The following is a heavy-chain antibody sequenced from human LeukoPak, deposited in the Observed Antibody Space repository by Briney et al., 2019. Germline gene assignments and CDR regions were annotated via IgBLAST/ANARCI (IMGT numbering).Heavy chain of an antibody. CDR2: IRYDGSNK. V-gene: IGHV3-30*02. CDR3: ASIVVVAADAKNDY. D-gene: IGHD2-15*01. Sequence: GGSLRLSCAASGFTFSSYGMHWVRQAPGKGLEWVAFIRYDGSNKYYADSVKGRFTISRDNSKNTLYLQMNSLRAEDTAVYYGASIVVVAADAKNDYWGQGTLVTVSS. CDR1: GFTFSSYG. J-gene: IGHJ4*02.